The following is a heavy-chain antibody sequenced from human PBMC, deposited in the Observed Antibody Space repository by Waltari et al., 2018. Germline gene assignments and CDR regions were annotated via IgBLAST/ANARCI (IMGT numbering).Heavy chain of an antibody. CDR2: IFYGGST. Sequence: QVQLQQSGPRLVKPSETLSLTCSVSGGSVSTYYWNWIRQSPGKGLESIGYIFYGGSTKYHPSLESRVSISLDTSKNQFSLKLSSVTAADTAVYYCARWVNYDASGPLLGYYMDVWGKGTTVTVSS. CDR1: GGSVSTYY. D-gene: IGHD3-22*01. J-gene: IGHJ6*03. V-gene: IGHV4-59*02. CDR3: ARWVNYDASGPLLGYYMDV.